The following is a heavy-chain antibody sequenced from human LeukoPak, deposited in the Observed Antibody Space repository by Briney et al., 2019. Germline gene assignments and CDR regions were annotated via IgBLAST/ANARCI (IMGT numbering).Heavy chain of an antibody. CDR1: GYSFTDYY. CDR3: ARADRLDGGPYLIGP. Sequence: ASLKVSCKTSGYSFTDYYMHWVRQAPGQGLEWMGWINPNSGGTSSAQKFQGRVTMTRDTSITTVYMEVSWLTSDDTAIYYCARADRLDGGPYLIGPWGQGTLVTVSS. J-gene: IGHJ5*02. V-gene: IGHV1-2*02. D-gene: IGHD2-21*01. CDR2: INPNSGGT.